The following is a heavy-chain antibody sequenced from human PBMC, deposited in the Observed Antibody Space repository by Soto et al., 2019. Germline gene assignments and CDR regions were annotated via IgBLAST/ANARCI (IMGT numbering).Heavy chain of an antibody. V-gene: IGHV1-2*06. CDR3: AREIIYGGGSFSLGL. J-gene: IGHJ4*02. D-gene: IGHD3-10*01. CDR1: GYFFTSHY. Sequence: QVQLVQSGAEVEKPGASVKVSCKTSGYFFTSHYIHWVRLAPGRGLEWMGRINPNKGDTNSPQKFKSRVTMTSHTTISTANMEMSGLRSDDTALYYCAREIIYGGGSFSLGLWGQGTLVTVSS. CDR2: INPNKGDT.